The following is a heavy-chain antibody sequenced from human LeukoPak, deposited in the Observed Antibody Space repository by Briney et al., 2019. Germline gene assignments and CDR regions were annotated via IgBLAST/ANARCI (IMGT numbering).Heavy chain of an antibody. Sequence: PSETLSLTCTVSGVSISSGDYYWSWIRQPPGKGLEWIGYIYYSGSTYYNPSLKSRVTISVDTSKNQFSLKLSSVTAADTAVYYCMRGGIGYDSDYWGQGTLVTVSS. CDR3: MRGGIGYDSDY. V-gene: IGHV4-30-4*08. CDR2: IYYSGST. CDR1: GVSISSGDYY. D-gene: IGHD5-12*01. J-gene: IGHJ4*02.